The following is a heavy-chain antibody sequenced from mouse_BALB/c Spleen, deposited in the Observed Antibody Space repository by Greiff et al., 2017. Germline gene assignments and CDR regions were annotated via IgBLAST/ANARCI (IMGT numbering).Heavy chain of an antibody. J-gene: IGHJ4*01. D-gene: IGHD2-14*01. CDR2: IYPGDGDT. Sequence: VKLVESGAELARPGASVKLSCKASGYTFTSYWMQWVKQRPGQGLEWIGAIYPGDGDTRYTQKFKGKATLTADKSSSTAYMQLSSLASEDSAVYYCARDYRYDVGTMDYWGQGTSVTVSS. V-gene: IGHV1-87*01. CDR1: GYTFTSYW. CDR3: ARDYRYDVGTMDY.